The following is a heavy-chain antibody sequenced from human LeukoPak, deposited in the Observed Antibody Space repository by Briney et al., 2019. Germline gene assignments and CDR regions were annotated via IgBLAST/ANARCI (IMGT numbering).Heavy chain of an antibody. J-gene: IGHJ3*02. Sequence: PGGSLRLSCAASGFTFSSYWMSWVRQAPGKGLEWVANIKQDGSEKYYVDSVKGRFTISRDNAKNSLYLQMNGLRAEDTAVYYCARDWWELLDSGAFDIWGQGTMVTVSS. D-gene: IGHD1-26*01. V-gene: IGHV3-7*01. CDR1: GFTFSSYW. CDR3: ARDWWELLDSGAFDI. CDR2: IKQDGSEK.